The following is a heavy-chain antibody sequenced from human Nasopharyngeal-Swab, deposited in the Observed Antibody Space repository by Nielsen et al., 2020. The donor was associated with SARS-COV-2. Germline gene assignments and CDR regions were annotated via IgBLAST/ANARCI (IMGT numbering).Heavy chain of an antibody. CDR2: ISGSGGST. Sequence: GGSLRLSCAASGFTFSSYAMSWVRQAPGKGLEWVSAISGSGGSTYYADSVKGRFTISRDNSKNTLYLQMNSLGAEDTAVYYCARGGQWGYYYYGMDVWGQGTTVTVSS. D-gene: IGHD6-19*01. CDR1: GFTFSSYA. J-gene: IGHJ6*02. V-gene: IGHV3-23*01. CDR3: ARGGQWGYYYYGMDV.